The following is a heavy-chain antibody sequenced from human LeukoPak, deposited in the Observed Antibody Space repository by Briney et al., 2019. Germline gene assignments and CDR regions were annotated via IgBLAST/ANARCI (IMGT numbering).Heavy chain of an antibody. D-gene: IGHD2-15*01. CDR2: INHSGST. J-gene: IGHJ4*02. Sequence: SETLSLTCAVYGGSFSGYYWSWIRQPPGKGLEWIGEINHSGSTNYNPSLKSRVTISVDTSKNQFSLKLSSVTAADTVVYYCARGKWWLHYWGQGTLVTVSS. CDR3: ARGKWWLHY. V-gene: IGHV4-34*01. CDR1: GGSFSGYY.